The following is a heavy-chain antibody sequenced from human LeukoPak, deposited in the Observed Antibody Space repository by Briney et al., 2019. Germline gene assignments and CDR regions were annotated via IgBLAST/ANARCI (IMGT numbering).Heavy chain of an antibody. J-gene: IGHJ4*02. CDR1: GFTFSAHT. CDR2: IGSTSITI. V-gene: IGHV3-48*01. Sequence: GGSLTLSCAASGFTFSAHTMNWVRLAPGKGLEWVSYIGSTSITIYYAHSVEGRFTISRDNAKNSLYLQMSSLRVEDTAVYYCARVVPPLYYFDYWGQGTLVTVSS. CDR3: ARVVPPLYYFDY. D-gene: IGHD3-10*01.